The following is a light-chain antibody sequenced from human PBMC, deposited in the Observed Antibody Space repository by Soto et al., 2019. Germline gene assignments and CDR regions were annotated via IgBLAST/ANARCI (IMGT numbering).Light chain of an antibody. Sequence: QSVLTQPPSASGTPGRRITISCSGSSSNIGSNSVSWYQQLPGTAPKLLIYTNNQRPSGVSDRISGSKSDTSASLAISGLQSVDEADYFCAAWDDSLNSYVFGTGTKATV. CDR2: TNN. V-gene: IGLV1-44*01. CDR1: SSNIGSNS. CDR3: AAWDDSLNSYV. J-gene: IGLJ1*01.